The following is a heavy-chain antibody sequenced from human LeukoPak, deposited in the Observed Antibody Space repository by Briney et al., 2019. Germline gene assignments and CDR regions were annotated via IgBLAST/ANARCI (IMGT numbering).Heavy chain of an antibody. Sequence: PGGSMRLSCAAAGLTFNRYCMSWVRQARGRVLEWVVNTTQDGSEKNYVDSVKGRFTISRDNAKNSMHLQMNSMRAEDTTVYYCASTCGLGALWGKGTLVTVSS. CDR2: TTQDGSEK. V-gene: IGHV3-7*05. D-gene: IGHD3/OR15-3a*01. CDR1: GLTFNRYC. J-gene: IGHJ4*02. CDR3: ASTCGLGAL.